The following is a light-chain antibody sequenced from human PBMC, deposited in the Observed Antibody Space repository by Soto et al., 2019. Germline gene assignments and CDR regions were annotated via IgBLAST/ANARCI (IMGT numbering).Light chain of an antibody. CDR1: SSDVGEYNY. CDR3: SSYGGTYSFGVL. V-gene: IGLV2-11*01. J-gene: IGLJ2*01. Sequence: QAVVTQPRSVSGSPGQTVTISCTGTSSDVGEYNYVSWYQKYPGKAPKVMIYDVIKRPSGVPERFSGAKSGNTASLTISGLQGEDEADYYCSSYGGTYSFGVLFGGGTKLTVL. CDR2: DVI.